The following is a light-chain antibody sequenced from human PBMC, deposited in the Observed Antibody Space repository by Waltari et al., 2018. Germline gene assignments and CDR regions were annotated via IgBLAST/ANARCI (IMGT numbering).Light chain of an antibody. V-gene: IGLV8-61*01. CDR2: KDT. Sequence: QTVVTHAPSLSVSPGGTVTLTCALRSGSLSTPSYVTWYQQTPGQAPRLLVYKDTASSSGVPHRCSGSILGNTAALTITGAQADDESDYDCALYMGSGIWVFGGGTRLTVL. CDR3: ALYMGSGIWV. J-gene: IGLJ3*02. CDR1: SGSLSTPSY.